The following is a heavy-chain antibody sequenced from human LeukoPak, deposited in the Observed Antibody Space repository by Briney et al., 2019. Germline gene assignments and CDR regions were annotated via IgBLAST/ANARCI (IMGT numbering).Heavy chain of an antibody. J-gene: IGHJ4*02. Sequence: PGGSLRLSCAASGFTLNDYYMSWIRQAPGKGLEWVSDIGGSDGIISYGDSVKGRFTISRDFAKNSLFLQMNSLRADDTAVYYCAREIVAGTFDRWGRGTLVTVPS. CDR3: AREIVAGTFDR. V-gene: IGHV3-11*01. D-gene: IGHD6-19*01. CDR1: GFTLNDYY. CDR2: IGGSDGII.